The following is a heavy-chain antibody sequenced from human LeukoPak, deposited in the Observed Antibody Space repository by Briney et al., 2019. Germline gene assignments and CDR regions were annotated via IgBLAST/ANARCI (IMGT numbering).Heavy chain of an antibody. D-gene: IGHD3-3*01. CDR1: AYSISGGYY. CDR3: ARTAYYDFWSGQNWFDP. Sequence: PSETLSLTCTVSAYSISGGYYWSWIRQPPGKGLEWIGYIYYSGSTNYNPSLKSRVTISVDTSKNQFSLKLSSVTAADTAVYYCARTAYYDFWSGQNWFDPWGQGTLVTVSS. CDR2: IYYSGST. J-gene: IGHJ5*02. V-gene: IGHV4-61*08.